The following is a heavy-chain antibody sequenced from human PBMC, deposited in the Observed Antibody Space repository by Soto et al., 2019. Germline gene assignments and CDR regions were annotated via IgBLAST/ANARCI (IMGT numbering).Heavy chain of an antibody. CDR2: ISWNSGSI. D-gene: IGHD6-19*01. CDR3: AKERVGSGWYARWAYMDV. Sequence: PGGSLRLSCAASGFTFDDYAMHWVRQAPGKGLEWVSGISWNSGSIGYADSVKGRFTISRDNAKNSLYLQMNSLRAEDTALYYCAKERVGSGWYARWAYMDVWGKGTTVTVSS. CDR1: GFTFDDYA. V-gene: IGHV3-9*01. J-gene: IGHJ6*03.